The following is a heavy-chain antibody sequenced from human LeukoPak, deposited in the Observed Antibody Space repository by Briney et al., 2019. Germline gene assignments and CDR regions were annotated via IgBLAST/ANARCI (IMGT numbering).Heavy chain of an antibody. Sequence: SETLSLTCTVSGGSISSYYWSWIRQPPGKGLEWIGYIYYSGSTNYNPSLKSRVTISVDTSKNQFPLKLSSVTAADTAVYYCARLDSSGWYDRGNWFDPWGQGTLVTVSS. D-gene: IGHD6-19*01. V-gene: IGHV4-59*08. CDR3: ARLDSSGWYDRGNWFDP. CDR1: GGSISSYY. J-gene: IGHJ5*02. CDR2: IYYSGST.